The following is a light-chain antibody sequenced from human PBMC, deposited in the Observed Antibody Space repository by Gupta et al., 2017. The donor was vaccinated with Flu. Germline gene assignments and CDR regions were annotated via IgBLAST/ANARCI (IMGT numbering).Light chain of an antibody. J-gene: IGKJ2*03. CDR1: QSIGS. V-gene: IGKV3-20*01. Sequence: EIGLTQSPGTLSLSPGERATLSCRATQSIGSLAWFQQKPGQPPRLLIYGTSSRATGIPDRFSGSGSGTDFTLTISRLEPEDFAVYYCQQYGSSPYSFGQGTKLVIK. CDR3: QQYGSSPYS. CDR2: GTS.